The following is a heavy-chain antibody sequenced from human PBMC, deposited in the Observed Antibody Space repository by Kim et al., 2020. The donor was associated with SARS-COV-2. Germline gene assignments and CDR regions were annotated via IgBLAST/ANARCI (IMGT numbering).Heavy chain of an antibody. CDR3: AKEWEMATIFDY. Sequence: GGSLRLPCAASGFTFSSYGMHWVRQAPGKGLEWVAVIWYDGSNKYYADSVKGRFTISRDNSKNTLYLQMNSLRAEDTAVYYCAKEWEMATIFDYWGQGTL. J-gene: IGHJ4*02. D-gene: IGHD5-12*01. CDR2: IWYDGSNK. V-gene: IGHV3-33*06. CDR1: GFTFSSYG.